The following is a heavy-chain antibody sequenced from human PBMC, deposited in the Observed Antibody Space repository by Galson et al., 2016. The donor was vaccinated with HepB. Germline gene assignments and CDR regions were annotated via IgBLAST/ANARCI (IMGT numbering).Heavy chain of an antibody. CDR3: VRSGLPWIPGDDSGWQTHDAFDP. V-gene: IGHV4-39*02. CDR1: GGSITSSTYY. J-gene: IGHJ3*01. Sequence: SETLSLTCAVSGGSITSSTYYWGWIRQTPGKGLEWIGSIYHSGRSYSNPSLQSRVTITLDMSSNHFSLRLTSVTAADTAMYYCVRSGLPWIPGDDSGWQTHDAFDPWGQGTMVTVSS. CDR2: IYHSGRS. D-gene: IGHD6-19*01.